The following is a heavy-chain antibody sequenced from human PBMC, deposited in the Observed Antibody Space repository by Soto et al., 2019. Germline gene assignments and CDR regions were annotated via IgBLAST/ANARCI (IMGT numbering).Heavy chain of an antibody. CDR2: IYYSGST. J-gene: IGHJ3*02. D-gene: IGHD6-25*01. CDR1: GGSISSYY. CDR3: ARDFGGYVNDAFDI. Sequence: SETLSLTSTVSGGSISSYYWSWIRQPPGKGLEWIGYIYYSGSTNYNPSLKSRVTISVDTSKNQFSLKLSSVTAADTAVYYCARDFGGYVNDAFDIWGQGTMVTVSS. V-gene: IGHV4-59*01.